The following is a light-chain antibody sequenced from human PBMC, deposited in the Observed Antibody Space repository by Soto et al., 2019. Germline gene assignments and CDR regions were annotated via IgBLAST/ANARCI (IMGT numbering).Light chain of an antibody. CDR1: QSLAYIDGNTY. CDR3: VEGTHWPPYT. J-gene: IGKJ2*01. CDR2: QVS. V-gene: IGKV2-30*01. Sequence: DVVMTQSPLSLPVTLGQPASISCRSSQSLAYIDGNTYLNWFHQRPGQSPRRLIYQVSNRDSGDPGRFGGSGSGTDFTLKISRVEADDVGVYYCVEGTHWPPYTFGQGTKLEI.